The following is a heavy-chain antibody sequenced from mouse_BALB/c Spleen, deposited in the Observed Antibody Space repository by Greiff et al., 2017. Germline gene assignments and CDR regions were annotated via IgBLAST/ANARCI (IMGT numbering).Heavy chain of an antibody. Sequence: EVMLVESGGGLVQPGGSLKLSCAASGFTFSSYTMSWVRQTPEKRLEWVAYISNGGGSTYYPDTVKGRFTISRDNAKNTLYLQMSSLKSEDTAMYYCARWDDYDVFAYWGQGTLVTVSA. V-gene: IGHV5-12-2*01. CDR2: ISNGGGST. CDR3: ARWDDYDVFAY. J-gene: IGHJ3*01. CDR1: GFTFSSYT. D-gene: IGHD2-4*01.